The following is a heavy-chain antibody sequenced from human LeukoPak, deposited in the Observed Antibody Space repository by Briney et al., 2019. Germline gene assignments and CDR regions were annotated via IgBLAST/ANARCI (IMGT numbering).Heavy chain of an antibody. CDR3: ARVKDSSGYYPAFDI. V-gene: IGHV3-53*04. CDR2: IYSGGST. J-gene: IGHJ3*02. D-gene: IGHD3-22*01. Sequence: GGSLRLSCAASGFTVSSNYMSWVRQAPGKGLEWVSVIYSGGSTYYADSVKGRFTISRHNSKNTLYLQMNSLRAEDTAVYYCARVKDSSGYYPAFDIWGQGTMVTVSS. CDR1: GFTVSSNY.